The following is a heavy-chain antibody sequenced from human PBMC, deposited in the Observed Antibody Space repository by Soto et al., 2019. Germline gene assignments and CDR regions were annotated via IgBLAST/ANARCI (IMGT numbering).Heavy chain of an antibody. CDR2: ISAYNGDT. D-gene: IGHD3-10*01. J-gene: IGHJ4*02. Sequence: QVQLVQSGAEVKKPGASVKVSCKASGYTFTSYGFSWVRQAPGQGLEWMGWISAYNGDTNFAQKLQGRVTMTTDTAASTAYMERRSLRSDDTALYYCARERGYGSGSYFDYWGQGTLVTVSS. CDR3: ARERGYGSGSYFDY. CDR1: GYTFTSYG. V-gene: IGHV1-18*01.